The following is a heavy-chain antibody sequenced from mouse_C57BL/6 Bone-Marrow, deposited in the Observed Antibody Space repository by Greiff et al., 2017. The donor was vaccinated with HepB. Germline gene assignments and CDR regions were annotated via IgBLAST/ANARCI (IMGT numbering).Heavy chain of an antibody. CDR2: IWSGGST. J-gene: IGHJ4*01. CDR1: GFSLTSYG. V-gene: IGHV2-2*01. D-gene: IGHD2-12*01. Sequence: QVQLQQSGPGLVQPSQSLSITCTVSGFSLTSYGVHWVRQSPGKGLEWLGVIWSGGSTDYNAAFISRLSISKDNSKSQVFFKMNSLQADDTAIYYCARGELLLYYAMDYWGQGTSVTVSS. CDR3: ARGELLLYYAMDY.